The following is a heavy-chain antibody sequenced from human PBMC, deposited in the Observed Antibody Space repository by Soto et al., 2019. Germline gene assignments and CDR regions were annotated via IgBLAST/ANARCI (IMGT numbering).Heavy chain of an antibody. V-gene: IGHV1-2*02. CDR2: ISPNSGVT. D-gene: IGHD3-10*01. J-gene: IGHJ3*02. CDR3: ARESYGYDGFDM. CDR1: GYTCTGYY. Sequence: VQLVQSGAEVKKPGASVKVYCQSSGYTCTGYYIHCVRQAPGQGLEWMGSISPNSGVTHYAENFQGRVTMTRDLSTRTAYMELSSLGSDDTAVYYCARESYGYDGFDMRGQGKIVAISS.